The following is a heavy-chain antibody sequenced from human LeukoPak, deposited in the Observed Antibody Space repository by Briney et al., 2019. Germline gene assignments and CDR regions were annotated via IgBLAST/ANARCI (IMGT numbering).Heavy chain of an antibody. V-gene: IGHV1-2*02. Sequence: ASVKVSCKASGYTFTGYYIHWVRQAPGQGLEWMGWINPNSGGTNYAQKFQGRVTMTRDTSISTAYMELRSLRSDDTAVYYCARDTGYYPSAHDYWGQGTLVTVSS. CDR1: GYTFTGYY. CDR2: INPNSGGT. J-gene: IGHJ4*02. D-gene: IGHD3-9*01. CDR3: ARDTGYYPSAHDY.